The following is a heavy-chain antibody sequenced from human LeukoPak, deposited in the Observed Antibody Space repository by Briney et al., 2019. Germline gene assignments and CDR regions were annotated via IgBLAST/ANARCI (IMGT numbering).Heavy chain of an antibody. CDR2: ISGSGGGT. V-gene: IGHV3-23*01. CDR3: AKDRGYFDY. J-gene: IGHJ4*02. Sequence: RGSLRLSCAASGFTFSSYAMSWVRQAPGKGLEWVSAISGSGGGTYYADSVKGRFTNSRDNSKNTLYLQMNSLRAEDTAVYYCAKDRGYFDYWGQGTLVTVSS. CDR1: GFTFSSYA.